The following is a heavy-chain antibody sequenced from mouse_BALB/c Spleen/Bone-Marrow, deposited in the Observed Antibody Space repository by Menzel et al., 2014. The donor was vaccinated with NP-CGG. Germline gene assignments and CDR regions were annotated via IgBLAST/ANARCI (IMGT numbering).Heavy chain of an antibody. CDR1: GFTFSDFC. J-gene: IGHJ3*01. V-gene: IGHV7-1*02. Sequence: EVQGVESGGGLVQPGDSLRLSCATSGFTFSDFCMEWVRQPPGKRLEWIAASRNKAKHYTTEYSASVKGRFIVSRDTSQSILYLQMNALRAEDTAIYYCARDVGYGNYFVYWGQGTLVTVSA. CDR3: ARDVGYGNYFVY. CDR2: SRNKAKHYTT. D-gene: IGHD2-10*02.